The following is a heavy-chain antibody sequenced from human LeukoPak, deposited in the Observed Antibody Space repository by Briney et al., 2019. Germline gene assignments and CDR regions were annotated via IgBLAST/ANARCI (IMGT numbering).Heavy chain of an antibody. V-gene: IGHV1-18*01. CDR1: GYTFTSYG. CDR3: ARDRLGYCSSTSCSEPYNWFDP. D-gene: IGHD2-2*01. J-gene: IGHJ5*02. Sequence: ASVKVSCKASGYTFTSYGISWVRQAPGQGLEWMGWISAYNGNTNYAQKLQGRVTMTTDTSTSTAYMELRSLRSDDTAVYYCARDRLGYCSSTSCSEPYNWFDPWGQGTLVSVSS. CDR2: ISAYNGNT.